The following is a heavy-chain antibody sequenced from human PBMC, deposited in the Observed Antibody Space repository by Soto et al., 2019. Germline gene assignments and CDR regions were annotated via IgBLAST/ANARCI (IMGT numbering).Heavy chain of an antibody. D-gene: IGHD3-16*01. CDR2: IDPKSGDT. J-gene: IGHJ5*02. CDR1: GYTFTENQ. CDR3: ARRQLRDYIRWSFDP. V-gene: IGHV1-2*02. Sequence: QVQLMQSGPEVKKTGASVKVSCKASGYTFTENQIHWLRRAPGQRLEWMGRIDPKSGDTNFAQTYQGTVTMTRDTSSNTVYMELTRLTSDDTAIYYCARRQLRDYIRWSFDPWGQGTLVTVSS.